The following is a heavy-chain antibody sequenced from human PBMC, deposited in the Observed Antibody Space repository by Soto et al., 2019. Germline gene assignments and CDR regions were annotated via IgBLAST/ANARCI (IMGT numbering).Heavy chain of an antibody. D-gene: IGHD2-15*01. CDR3: ATGYCSGGSCPVSMDV. J-gene: IGHJ6*04. Sequence: ASVKVSCKVSGYTLTGFSMNWTQKAPGRGLEWMGGFDPEDGETIYAQKLQGRVTMTEDTSTDTAYMELSSLRSEDTAVYYCATGYCSGGSCPVSMDVWGKGTTVTVSS. V-gene: IGHV1-24*01. CDR2: FDPEDGET. CDR1: GYTLTGFS.